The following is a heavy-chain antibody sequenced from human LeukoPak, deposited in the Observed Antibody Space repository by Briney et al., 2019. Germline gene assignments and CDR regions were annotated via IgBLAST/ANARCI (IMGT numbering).Heavy chain of an antibody. CDR1: GYSFTRNC. V-gene: IGHV5-51*01. D-gene: IGHD4-23*01. CDR2: IYPGDSDT. J-gene: IGHJ2*01. CDR3: ARRVVNNRNWYFNL. Sequence: GESLKISCKGSGYSFTRNCIGWVRQMPGKGLEWMGIIYPGDSDTRYSPSFQGQVTISADKSINTAYLQWSSLKASDTAMYYCARRVVNNRNWYFNLWGRGTLVTVSS.